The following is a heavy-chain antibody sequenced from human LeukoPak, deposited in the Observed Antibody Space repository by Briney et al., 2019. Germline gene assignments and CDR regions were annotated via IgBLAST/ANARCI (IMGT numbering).Heavy chain of an antibody. D-gene: IGHD2-21*02. CDR2: INTSGGRT. J-gene: IGHJ4*02. Sequence: PRGSLRLSCGASGFTFKNYGMNWVRQAPGKGLEWVSTINTSGGRTYYADSVKRRFTISRDNSKNTLYLQMISLRAEDTAVYYCTRREDCGGDCPYYFDYWGQGALVTVSS. CDR3: TRREDCGGDCPYYFDY. CDR1: GFTFKNYG. V-gene: IGHV3-23*01.